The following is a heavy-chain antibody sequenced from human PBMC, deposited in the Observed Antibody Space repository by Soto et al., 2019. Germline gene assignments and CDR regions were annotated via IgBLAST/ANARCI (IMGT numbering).Heavy chain of an antibody. D-gene: IGHD6-13*01. Sequence: PGGSLRLSCAASGFTFSSYGMHWVRQAPGKGLEWVAVISYDGSNKYYADSVKGRFTISRDNSKNTLYLQMNSLRAEDTAVYYCAKEFGPYSSSWRYGMDVWGQGTTVTVSS. CDR3: AKEFGPYSSSWRYGMDV. J-gene: IGHJ6*02. V-gene: IGHV3-30*18. CDR2: ISYDGSNK. CDR1: GFTFSSYG.